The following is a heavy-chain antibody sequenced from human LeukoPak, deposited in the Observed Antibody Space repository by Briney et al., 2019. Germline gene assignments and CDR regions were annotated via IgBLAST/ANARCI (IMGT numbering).Heavy chain of an antibody. V-gene: IGHV1-2*02. CDR3: AREYSSSESSLGY. Sequence: ASVKVSCKASGYTFTGYYMHWVRQAPGQGLEWMGWINPNSGGTNYEQKFQGRVTMTRDTSISTVYMDLRRLRSDDTALYYCAREYSSSESSLGYWGQGTLVTVSS. CDR2: INPNSGGT. J-gene: IGHJ4*02. CDR1: GYTFTGYY. D-gene: IGHD5-12*01.